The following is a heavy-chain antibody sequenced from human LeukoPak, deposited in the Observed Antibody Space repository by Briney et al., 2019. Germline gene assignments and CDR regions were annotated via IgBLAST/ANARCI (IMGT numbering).Heavy chain of an antibody. V-gene: IGHV1-18*01. CDR2: ISAYNGNT. CDR1: GYTFTSYG. J-gene: IGHJ4*02. D-gene: IGHD4-17*01. CDR3: ASHTSYGDYVY. Sequence: ASVKVSCKASGYTFTSYGISWVRQAPGQGLEWMGWISAYNGNTNYAQKLQGRVTMTTDTSTSAAYMELRSLGSEDTAVYYCASHTSYGDYVYWGQGTLVTVSS.